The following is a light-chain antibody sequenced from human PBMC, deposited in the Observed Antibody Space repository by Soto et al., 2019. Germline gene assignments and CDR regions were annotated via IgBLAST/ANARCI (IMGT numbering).Light chain of an antibody. CDR3: QQRHMWPIT. J-gene: IGKJ5*01. CDR2: GAS. Sequence: EIVMTQSPATLSVSPGERATLSCRASQSVSSNLAWYQQKPGQAPRLLIYGASTRATGIPARFSGSGSGTEFTLTISSLQSEDFAVYYCQQRHMWPITFVQGTRLESK. CDR1: QSVSSN. V-gene: IGKV3-15*01.